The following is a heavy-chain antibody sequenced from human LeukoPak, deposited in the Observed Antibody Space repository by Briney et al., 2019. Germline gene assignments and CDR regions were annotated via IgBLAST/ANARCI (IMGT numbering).Heavy chain of an antibody. CDR1: GGTFSSYA. Sequence: SVKVSCKASGGTFSSYAIGWVRQAPGQGLEWMGGIIPIFGTANYAQKFQGRVTITADESTSTAYMELSSLRSEDTAVYYCASDGTSAASSGYYLGYWGQGTLVTVSS. D-gene: IGHD3-22*01. CDR2: IIPIFGTA. J-gene: IGHJ4*02. V-gene: IGHV1-69*13. CDR3: ASDGTSAASSGYYLGY.